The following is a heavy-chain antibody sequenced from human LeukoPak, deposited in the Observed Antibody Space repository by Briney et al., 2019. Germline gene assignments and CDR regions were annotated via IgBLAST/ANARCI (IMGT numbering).Heavy chain of an antibody. CDR3: AATNWGYAFDI. J-gene: IGHJ3*02. Sequence: TGGSLRLSCAASGFTFSSYSMNWVRQAPGKGLEWVSSISSTSSYIYYADSVKGRFTISRDNAKNSLYLQMNSLRAEDTAVYYCAATNWGYAFDIWGQGTMVTVSS. CDR1: GFTFSSYS. V-gene: IGHV3-21*01. CDR2: ISSTSSYI. D-gene: IGHD7-27*01.